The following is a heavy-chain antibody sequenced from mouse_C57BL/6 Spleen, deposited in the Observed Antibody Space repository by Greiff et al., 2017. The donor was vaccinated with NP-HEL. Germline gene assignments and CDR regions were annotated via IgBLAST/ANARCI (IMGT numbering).Heavy chain of an antibody. CDR2: ISSGGSYT. Sequence: EVQRVESGGDLVKPGGSLKLSCAASGFTFSSYGMSWVRQTPDKRLEWVATISSGGSYTYYPDSVKGRFTISRDNAKNTLYLQMSSLKSEDTAMYYCARLADYRGFDYWGQGTTLTVSS. D-gene: IGHD2-14*01. CDR1: GFTFSSYG. J-gene: IGHJ2*01. V-gene: IGHV5-6*01. CDR3: ARLADYRGFDY.